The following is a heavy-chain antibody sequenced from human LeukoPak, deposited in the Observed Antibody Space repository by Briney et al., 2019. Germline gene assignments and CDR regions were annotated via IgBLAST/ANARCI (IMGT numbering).Heavy chain of an antibody. J-gene: IGHJ6*02. CDR1: GGSISSYY. V-gene: IGHV4-34*01. CDR3: GYRSLYYYYGMDV. CDR2: INHSGST. D-gene: IGHD2-2*02. Sequence: SETLSLTCTVSGGSISSYYWSWIRQPPGKGLEWIGEINHSGSTNYNPSLKSRVTISVDTSKNQFSLKLSSVTAADTAVYYCGYRSLYYYYGMDVWGQGTTVTVSS.